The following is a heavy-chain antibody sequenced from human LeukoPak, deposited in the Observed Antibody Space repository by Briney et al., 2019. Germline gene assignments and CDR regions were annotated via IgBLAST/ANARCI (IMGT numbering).Heavy chain of an antibody. CDR2: MNPNTGNT. CDR1: GYTFTTYD. CDR3: ARGSSPYCGGDCYSAY. Sequence: AASVKVYCKASGYTFTTYDINWVRQATGQGLEWMGWMNPNTGNTGYAQGFQGRVTMTRDTSISTAYLELSSLTSEDTAVYYCARGSSPYCGGDCYSAYWGQGTPVTVSS. J-gene: IGHJ4*02. V-gene: IGHV1-8*01. D-gene: IGHD2-21*02.